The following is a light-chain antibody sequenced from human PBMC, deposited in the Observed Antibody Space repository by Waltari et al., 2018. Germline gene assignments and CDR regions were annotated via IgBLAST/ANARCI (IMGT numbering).Light chain of an antibody. J-gene: IGLJ3*02. CDR1: SSDVGGYNY. CDR3: SSYTSSSTGV. Sequence: QSALTQPASVSGSPGQSITISCTGTSSDVGGYNYVSWYQQHPGKAPKLMIYDVSNRPSGVSTRFSGSKSSNTASLTISGLQAEDEADYYCSSYTSSSTGVFGGGTKLTVL. V-gene: IGLV2-14*03. CDR2: DVS.